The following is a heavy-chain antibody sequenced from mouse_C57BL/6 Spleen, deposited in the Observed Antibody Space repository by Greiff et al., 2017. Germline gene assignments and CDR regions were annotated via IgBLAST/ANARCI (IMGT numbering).Heavy chain of an antibody. D-gene: IGHD3-2*02. CDR3: ASGDSSGQAY. CDR2: IYPGDGDT. Sequence: VQLQQSGPELVKPGASPKISCKASGYAFSSSWMNWVKQRPGKGLEWIGRIYPGDGDTNYNGKFKGKATLTADKSSSTAYMQLSSLTSEDSAVYFCASGDSSGQAYWGQGTLVTVSA. CDR1: GYAFSSSW. V-gene: IGHV1-82*01. J-gene: IGHJ3*01.